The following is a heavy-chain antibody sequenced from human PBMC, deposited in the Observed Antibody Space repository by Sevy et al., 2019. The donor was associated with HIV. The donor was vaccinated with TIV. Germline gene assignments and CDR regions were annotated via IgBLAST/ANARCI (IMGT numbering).Heavy chain of an antibody. CDR1: GFTFSSYD. CDR2: IGTAGDT. V-gene: IGHV3-13*01. CDR3: ARGSGFNWFDP. D-gene: IGHD3-22*01. Sequence: GGSLRLSCAASGFTFSSYDMHWVRQATGKGLEWVSAIGTAGDTYYPGSVKGRFTISRENAKNSLYLQMNSLRAGDTAVYYCARGSGFNWFDPWGQGTMVTVSS. J-gene: IGHJ5*02.